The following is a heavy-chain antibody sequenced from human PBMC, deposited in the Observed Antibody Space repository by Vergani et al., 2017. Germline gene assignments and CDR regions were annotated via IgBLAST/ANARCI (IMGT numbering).Heavy chain of an antibody. Sequence: QITLKESLPTLVKPTQTLTLTCTFSGFSLTTRGVAVGWIRQPPGKALEWLAFVFWDDDKRYSPSLRNRVTITRDTSRNQVVLTMTNIDPVDTATYYCTHRPDCSVGNCYDDYWGQGTLVTVSA. D-gene: IGHD2-15*01. V-gene: IGHV2-5*02. J-gene: IGHJ4*02. CDR1: GFSLTTRGVA. CDR3: THRPDCSVGNCYDDY. CDR2: VFWDDDK.